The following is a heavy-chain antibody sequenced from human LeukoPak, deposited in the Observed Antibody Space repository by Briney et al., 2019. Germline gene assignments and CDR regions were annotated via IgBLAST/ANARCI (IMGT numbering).Heavy chain of an antibody. J-gene: IGHJ4*02. CDR1: GFTFSSYA. V-gene: IGHV3-30-3*01. D-gene: IGHD1-26*01. CDR2: ISYDGSNK. CDR3: ARVPVVGATPPGYYFDY. Sequence: GGSLRLSCAASGFTFSSYAMHWVRQAPGKGLEWVAVISYDGSNKYYADSVKGRFTISRDNAKNSLYLQMNSLRAEDTAVYYCARVPVVGATPPGYYFDYWGQGTLVTVSS.